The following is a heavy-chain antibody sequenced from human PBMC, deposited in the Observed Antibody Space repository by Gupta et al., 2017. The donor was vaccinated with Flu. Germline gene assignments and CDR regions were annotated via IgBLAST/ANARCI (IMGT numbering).Heavy chain of an antibody. D-gene: IGHD3-3*01. CDR3: AKGSLSLHVIGVDYFDY. Sequence: EVQLLESGGGLVQPGGSLRLSCAASGFTFSSYAMSWVRQAPGKGLEWVSAISGSGGSTYYADSVKGRFTISRDNSKNTLYLQMNSLRAEDTAVYYCAKGSLSLHVIGVDYFDYWGQGTLVTVSS. V-gene: IGHV3-23*01. CDR2: ISGSGGST. CDR1: GFTFSSYA. J-gene: IGHJ4*02.